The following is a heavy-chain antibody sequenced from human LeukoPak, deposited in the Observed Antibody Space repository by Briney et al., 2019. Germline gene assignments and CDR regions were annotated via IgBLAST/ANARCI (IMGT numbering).Heavy chain of an antibody. CDR1: GYSFTSYW. CDR3: ARHWAWAHYYYGMDV. D-gene: IGHD3-16*01. Sequence: PGESLKISCKGSGYSFTSYWIGWVRQMPGKGLEWMGIIYPGDSDTRYSPSFQGQVTISADKSISTAYLQWSSLKASDTAMYYCARHWAWAHYYYGMDVWGQGTTVTVSS. V-gene: IGHV5-51*01. J-gene: IGHJ6*02. CDR2: IYPGDSDT.